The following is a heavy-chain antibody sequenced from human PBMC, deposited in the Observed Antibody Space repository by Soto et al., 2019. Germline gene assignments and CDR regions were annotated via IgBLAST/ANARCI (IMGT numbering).Heavy chain of an antibody. CDR3: VKNSGWFNT. J-gene: IGHJ5*02. CDR2: IDGSGGIT. V-gene: IGHV3-23*01. CDR1: GFTFGTTD. Sequence: QLLQSGGGLVQPGGSLTLSCAASGFTFGTTDMSWVRQAPGEGLEWVSTIDGSGGITYYADSVKGRFTISRDNSRNTVYLQMNSLRGDDTALYYCVKNSGWFNTWGQGAPATVSS. D-gene: IGHD3-10*01.